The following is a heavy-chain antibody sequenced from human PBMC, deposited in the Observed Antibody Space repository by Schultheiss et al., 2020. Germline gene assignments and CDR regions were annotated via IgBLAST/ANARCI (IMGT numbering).Heavy chain of an antibody. D-gene: IGHD6-6*01. V-gene: IGHV5-51*01. J-gene: IGHJ6*03. CDR2: IFPEDSDT. CDR1: GYSFTSNW. CDR3: ARPARFGRARPGGHYFYYMDV. Sequence: GESLKISCKASGYSFTSNWIGWARQMPGKGLEWVGIIFPEDSDTRYSPSFEGHVTISVDKSINTAYLQWSSLKASDTAMYYCARPARFGRARPGGHYFYYMDVWGKGTTVTVSS.